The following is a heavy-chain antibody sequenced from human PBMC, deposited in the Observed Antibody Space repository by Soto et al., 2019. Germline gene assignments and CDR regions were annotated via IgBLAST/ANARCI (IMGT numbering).Heavy chain of an antibody. D-gene: IGHD6-19*01. J-gene: IGHJ6*03. V-gene: IGHV1-69*02. CDR2: IIPIRGIA. CDR1: GGTFSSYT. CDR3: ASELHEGIAVAGPMGFGYYYYHMDV. Sequence: QVQLVQSGAEVKKPGSSVKVSCTASGGTFSSYTISWVRQAPGQGLEWMGRIIPIRGIANYAQKFQGRVKITADKSTSTSHMELSSLGSEDTAVYYCASELHEGIAVAGPMGFGYYYYHMDVWGKGTPVTVSS.